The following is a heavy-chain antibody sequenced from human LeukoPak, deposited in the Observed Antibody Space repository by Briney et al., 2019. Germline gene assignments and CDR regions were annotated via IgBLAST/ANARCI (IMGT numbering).Heavy chain of an antibody. CDR2: IDNSGST. Sequence: PSQTLSLTCTVSGGSISSSYWSWVRQPPGKGLEWIGYIDNSGSTNYNPSLKSRVTISPDTPKSQFSLKLSSVTAADTAVYYCARAPLYSGGSGWSIYYFYAMDVWGQGTTVTVSS. CDR3: ARAPLYSGGSGWSIYYFYAMDV. D-gene: IGHD6-19*01. V-gene: IGHV4-59*01. J-gene: IGHJ6*02. CDR1: GGSISSSY.